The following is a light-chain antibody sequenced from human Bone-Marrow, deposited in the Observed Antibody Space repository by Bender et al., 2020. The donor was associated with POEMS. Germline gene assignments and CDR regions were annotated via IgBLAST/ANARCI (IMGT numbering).Light chain of an antibody. CDR2: NNN. J-gene: IGLJ3*02. CDR1: SSNIGINS. CDR3: AAWDDSLL. Sequence: QSVLTQPPSASGTPGQRVTISCSGSSSNIGINSVNWYQQLPGTAPKLLIYNNNQRPSGVPDRFSGSKSGTSASLASSGLQSEDEAYYYCAAWDDSLLFGGGTKLTVL. V-gene: IGLV1-44*01.